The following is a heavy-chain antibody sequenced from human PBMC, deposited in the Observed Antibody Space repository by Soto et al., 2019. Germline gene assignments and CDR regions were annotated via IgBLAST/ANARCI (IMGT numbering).Heavy chain of an antibody. V-gene: IGHV4-39*01. J-gene: IGHJ6*03. CDR3: AKQGMPEYYYYYMDV. CDR1: GGSISSSSYY. CDR2: IYYSGST. Sequence: SETLSLTCTVSGGSISSSSYYWGWIRQPPGKGLEWIGSIYYSGSTYYNPSLKSRVTISVDTSKNQFSLKLSSVTAADTAVYYCAKQGMPEYYYYYMDVWGKGTTVTVSS. D-gene: IGHD2-2*01.